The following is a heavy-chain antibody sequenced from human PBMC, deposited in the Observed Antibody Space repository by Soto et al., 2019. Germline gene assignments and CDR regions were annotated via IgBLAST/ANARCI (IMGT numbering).Heavy chain of an antibody. CDR1: GYTFTSYG. V-gene: IGHV1-18*01. CDR2: ISAYNGNT. CDR3: ARDLRYCSGGSCYFFGDY. D-gene: IGHD2-15*01. Sequence: GASVKVSCKASGYTFTSYGISWVRQATGQGLEWMGWISAYNGNTNYAQKLQGRVTMTTDTSTSTAYMELRSLRSDDTAVYYCARDLRYCSGGSCYFFGDYWGQGTLVTVSS. J-gene: IGHJ4*02.